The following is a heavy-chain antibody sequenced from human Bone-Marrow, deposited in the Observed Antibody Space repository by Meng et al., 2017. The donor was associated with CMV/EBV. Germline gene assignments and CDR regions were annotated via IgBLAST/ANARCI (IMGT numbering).Heavy chain of an antibody. V-gene: IGHV3-49*04. CDR1: GFTFGDYA. D-gene: IGHD4-17*01. CDR2: IRSKAHGGTT. Sequence: GESLKISCTASGFTFGDYAMSWVRQAPGKGLEWVGFIRSKAHGGTTEYAASVKGRFTISRDDSKSIAYLQMNSLKTEDTAVYYCTRDRTEYFDNWGQGTLVTVSS. J-gene: IGHJ4*02. CDR3: TRDRTEYFDN.